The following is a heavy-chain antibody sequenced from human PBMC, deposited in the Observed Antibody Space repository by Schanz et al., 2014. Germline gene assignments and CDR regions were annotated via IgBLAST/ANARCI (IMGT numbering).Heavy chain of an antibody. CDR1: GYTFSDYY. V-gene: IGHV1-2*02. Sequence: QVQLVQSGAEVKKPGASVKVSCKASGYTFSDYYIHWVRQAPGQGLEWMGWINPNTGGTNFAQKFQGRVTLTSDTSISTAFMELSGLTSDDTATYFCARARYTGYDCSGYWGQGTLLIVSS. CDR2: INPNTGGT. CDR3: ARARYTGYDCSGY. J-gene: IGHJ4*02. D-gene: IGHD5-12*01.